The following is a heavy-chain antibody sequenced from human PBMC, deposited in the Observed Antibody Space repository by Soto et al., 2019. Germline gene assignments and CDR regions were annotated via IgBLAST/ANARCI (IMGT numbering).Heavy chain of an antibody. CDR3: AKDVWNDVPATDGFDR. Sequence: PGVSLRLPCAASGFAFRIHGMHWVRHAPGKGLEWLTIISYDGIQKFYKESVKGRFTITRGNSKNMVFLQMNSLSAEDTAVYYCAKDVWNDVPATDGFDRWGQGTMVTVSS. CDR1: GFAFRIHG. CDR2: ISYDGIQK. J-gene: IGHJ3*01. D-gene: IGHD1-1*01. V-gene: IGHV3-30*18.